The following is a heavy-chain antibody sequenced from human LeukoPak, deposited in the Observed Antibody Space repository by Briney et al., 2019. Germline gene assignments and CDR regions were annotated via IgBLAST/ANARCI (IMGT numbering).Heavy chain of an antibody. Sequence: PGRSLRLSCAASGFTFSSYGMHWVRQAPGKGLEWVAVIWYDGSNKYYADSVKGRFTISRDNSKNTLYLQMNSLRAEDTAVYYCAKGNEWGYSAFDIWGQGTMVPVSS. J-gene: IGHJ3*02. V-gene: IGHV3-33*06. CDR1: GFTFSSYG. CDR3: AKGNEWGYSAFDI. CDR2: IWYDGSNK. D-gene: IGHD5-12*01.